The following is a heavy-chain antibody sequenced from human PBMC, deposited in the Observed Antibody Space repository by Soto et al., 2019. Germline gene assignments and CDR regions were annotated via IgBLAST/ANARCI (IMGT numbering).Heavy chain of an antibody. CDR2: ISYYRSNK. CDR1: GFTFSSYA. CDR3: AGEYSSSWNYYGMDV. J-gene: IGHJ6*02. V-gene: IGHV3-30-3*01. D-gene: IGHD6-6*01. Sequence: PVGSLRLSCAASGFTFSSYAMHWVRQAPGKGLEWVAVISYYRSNKYYAVSVKGRFTISRYNSKNTLYLQMNSLRAEDTAVYYWAGEYSSSWNYYGMDVWGQGTTVTVSS.